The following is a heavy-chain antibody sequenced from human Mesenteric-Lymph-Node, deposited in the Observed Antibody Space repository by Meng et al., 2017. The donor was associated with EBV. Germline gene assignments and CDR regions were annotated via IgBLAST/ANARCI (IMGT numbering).Heavy chain of an antibody. CDR2: IDTNTGSP. D-gene: IGHD3-16*01. V-gene: IGHV7-4-1*02. J-gene: IGHJ4*02. CDR3: ARDWSSVIMNKGNY. CDR1: GYTFTDYA. Sequence: QVPLVQSGSELKKPGAAVWVSCKASGYTFTDYAMNWVRQAPGQGLEWMGWIDTNTGSPTYAQGFTGRFVFSLDTSVSTAYLQITSLKADDSAVYYCARDWSSVIMNKGNYWGQGTLVTVSS.